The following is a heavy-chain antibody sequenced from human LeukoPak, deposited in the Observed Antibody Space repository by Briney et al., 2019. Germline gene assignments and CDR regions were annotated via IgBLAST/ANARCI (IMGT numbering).Heavy chain of an antibody. J-gene: IGHJ5*02. CDR1: GYTFTSYD. Sequence: ASVKVSCKASGYTFTSYDINWVRQATGQGLEWMGWMNPNSGNTGYAQKFQGRVTMTRNTSISTAYMELSSLRSEGTAVYYCARSELRQTRWYYYDSSGPNWFDPWGQGTLVTVSS. V-gene: IGHV1-8*01. D-gene: IGHD3-22*01. CDR2: MNPNSGNT. CDR3: ARSELRQTRWYYYDSSGPNWFDP.